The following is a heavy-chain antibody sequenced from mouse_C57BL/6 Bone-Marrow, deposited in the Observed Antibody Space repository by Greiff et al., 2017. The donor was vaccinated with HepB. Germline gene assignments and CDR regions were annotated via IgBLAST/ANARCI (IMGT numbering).Heavy chain of an antibody. V-gene: IGHV5-6*02. CDR3: ARHEGWLRNY. CDR1: GFTFSSYG. CDR2: ISSGGSYT. Sequence: DVMLVESGGDLVKPGGSLKLSCAASGFTFSSYGMSWVRQTPDKRLEWVATISSGGSYTYYPDSVKGRFTISRDNAKNTLYLQMSSLKSEDTAMYYCARHEGWLRNYWGQGTTLTVSS. D-gene: IGHD2-2*01. J-gene: IGHJ2*01.